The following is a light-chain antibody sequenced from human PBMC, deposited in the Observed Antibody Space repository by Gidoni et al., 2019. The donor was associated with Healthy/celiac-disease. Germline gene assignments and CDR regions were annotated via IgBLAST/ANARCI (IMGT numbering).Light chain of an antibody. CDR1: QSVSSY. CDR3: QQRSNWPLT. Sequence: EIVLTQSPATLSLSPGERATLSCSASQSVSSYLAWYQQKPGQAPRLLIYDATKRATGIQARFSGSGSWTDFTRPISSLEPEDFAVYYCQQRSNWPLTFGGGTKVEIK. V-gene: IGKV3-11*01. J-gene: IGKJ4*01. CDR2: DAT.